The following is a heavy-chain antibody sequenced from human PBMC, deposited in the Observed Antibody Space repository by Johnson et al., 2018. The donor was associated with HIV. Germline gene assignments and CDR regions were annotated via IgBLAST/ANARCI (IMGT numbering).Heavy chain of an antibody. V-gene: IGHV3-9*01. CDR1: GFTFDDYA. CDR3: ARGRSLRSVAGDDAFDI. CDR2: ISWNSGSI. Sequence: VQLVESGGGLVQPGGSLRLSCAASGFTFDDYAMHWVRQAPGKGLEWVSGISWNSGSIGYADSVKGRFTISRDNAKNTLYLQMNSLRAEDTAVYYCARGRSLRSVAGDDAFDIWGQWTMVTVSS. D-gene: IGHD6-19*01. J-gene: IGHJ3*02.